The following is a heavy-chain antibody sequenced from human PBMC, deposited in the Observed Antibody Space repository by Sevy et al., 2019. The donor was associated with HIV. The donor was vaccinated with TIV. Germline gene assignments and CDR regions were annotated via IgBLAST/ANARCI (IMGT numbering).Heavy chain of an antibody. D-gene: IGHD3-3*02. J-gene: IGHJ4*02. CDR2: ITPILGTT. CDR1: GGTFNSYV. Sequence: ASVKVSGKASGGTFNSYVVSWVRQAPGQGLEWMGEITPILGTTHYAQKFKGRVTITADESTNTVYMELRSLKSEDTAVYYCARWSISIDYCGQGTLVTVSS. CDR3: ARWSISIDY. V-gene: IGHV1-69*13.